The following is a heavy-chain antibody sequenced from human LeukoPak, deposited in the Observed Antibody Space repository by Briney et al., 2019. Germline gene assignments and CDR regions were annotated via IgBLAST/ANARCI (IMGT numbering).Heavy chain of an antibody. CDR2: IYSGGST. Sequence: PGGSLRLSCAASGFTVSNNYMSWVRQAPGKGLEWVSVIYSGGSTYYADSVKGRFTISRHNSKNTLYLQMNRLRAEDTGVYYCGRGGRYDFWSGYYPYWGQGTLVTVSS. J-gene: IGHJ4*02. D-gene: IGHD3-3*01. CDR3: GRGGRYDFWSGYYPY. CDR1: GFTVSNNY. V-gene: IGHV3-53*04.